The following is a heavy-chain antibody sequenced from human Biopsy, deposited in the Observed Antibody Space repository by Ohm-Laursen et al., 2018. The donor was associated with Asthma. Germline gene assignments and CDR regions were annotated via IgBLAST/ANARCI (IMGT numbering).Heavy chain of an antibody. CDR2: ITPESGGT. Sequence: ASVKVSCKASGCSFTDYHLHWVRQAPGQGLEWMGRITPESGGTTYAQKFQGRVTMTRDRSISTAYMELSRLTSDDTAVYYCARGYSGTDRIVYYYSGMEVWGQGTTVTVSS. CDR3: ARGYSGTDRIVYYYSGMEV. CDR1: GCSFTDYH. V-gene: IGHV1-2*06. J-gene: IGHJ6*02. D-gene: IGHD5-12*01.